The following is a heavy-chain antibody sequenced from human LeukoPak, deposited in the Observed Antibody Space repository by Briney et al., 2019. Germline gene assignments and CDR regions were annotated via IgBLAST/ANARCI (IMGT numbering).Heavy chain of an antibody. CDR1: GFTFSSYE. V-gene: IGHV3-21*05. CDR2: ISSSSSYI. J-gene: IGHJ6*02. CDR3: ARGSLIAVAGTYGLVSTGPAYYYYGMDV. Sequence: GGSLRLSCAASGFTFSSYEMNWVRQAPGKGLEWVSYISSSSSYIYYADSVKGRFTISRDNAKNSLYLQMNSLRAEDTAVYYCARGSLIAVAGTYGLVSTGPAYYYYGMDVWGQGTTVTVSS. D-gene: IGHD6-19*01.